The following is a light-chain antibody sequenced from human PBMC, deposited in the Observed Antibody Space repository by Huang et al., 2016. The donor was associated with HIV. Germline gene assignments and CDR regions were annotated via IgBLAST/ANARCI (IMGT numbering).Light chain of an antibody. V-gene: IGKV3-20*01. CDR1: QSLSSSF. J-gene: IGKJ2*01. CDR3: QQYAGSLYT. Sequence: EILLTQSPGTLSLSPGERATLSCRASQSLSSSFLALYQQKPGQAPSLRIYGASSRATGIPDRFSGSGSGTDFTLTISRLEPEDFAVYYCQQYAGSLYTFGQGTKVEIK. CDR2: GAS.